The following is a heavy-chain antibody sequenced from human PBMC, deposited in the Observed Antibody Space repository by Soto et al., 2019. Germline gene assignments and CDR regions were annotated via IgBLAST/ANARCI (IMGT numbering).Heavy chain of an antibody. CDR3: ARAGSSGYLTFYDY. CDR1: GFTFYSYG. D-gene: IGHD5-18*01. J-gene: IGHJ4*02. CDR2: IWYDGSKK. V-gene: IGHV3-33*01. Sequence: GGSLRLSCAASGFTFYSYGMHWVRQAPGKGLEWVVVIWYDGSKKYYADSVKGRFTISRDNSKNTLYLQMNSLTAEDTAVYYCARAGSSGYLTFYDYWGQGTQVTVSS.